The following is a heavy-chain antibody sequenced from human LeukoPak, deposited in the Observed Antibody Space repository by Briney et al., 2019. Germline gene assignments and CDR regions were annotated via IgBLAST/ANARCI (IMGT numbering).Heavy chain of an antibody. V-gene: IGHV4-34*01. J-gene: IGHJ4*02. CDR1: GGSFSGYY. Sequence: SETLSLTCAVYGGSFSGYYWSWIRQPPGKGLEWIGEIYHSGSTNYNPSLKSRVTISVDKSKNQFSLKLSSVTAADTAVYYCARVIDDSSGYYSRYFDYWGQGTLVTVSS. CDR3: ARVIDDSSGYYSRYFDY. D-gene: IGHD3-22*01. CDR2: IYHSGST.